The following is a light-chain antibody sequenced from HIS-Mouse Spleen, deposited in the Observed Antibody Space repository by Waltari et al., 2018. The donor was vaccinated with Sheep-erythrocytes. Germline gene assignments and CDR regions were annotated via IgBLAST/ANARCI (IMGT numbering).Light chain of an antibody. J-gene: IGLJ1*01. CDR2: GVN. V-gene: IGLV2-11*01. CDR1: SSDVGGYNY. Sequence: QSALTQPRSVSGSPGQSVTISCTGTSSDVGGYNYVSWYQQHPGKAPKLMVYGVNKRHSGVPDLFSGCKSGNTASLTISGLQAEDDADYYCCSYAGSYNHVFATGTKVTVL. CDR3: CSYAGSYNHV.